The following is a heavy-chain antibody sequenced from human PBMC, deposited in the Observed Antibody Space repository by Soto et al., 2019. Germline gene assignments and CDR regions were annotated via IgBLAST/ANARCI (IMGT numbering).Heavy chain of an antibody. CDR2: INHSGST. V-gene: IGHV4-34*01. CDR1: GGTFRGYY. CDR3: ARGRWFDP. J-gene: IGHJ5*02. Sequence: SETLSLTCAVYGGTFRGYYWSWIRQPTGKGLEWIGEINHSGSTNYNPSLKSRVTISVDTSKNQFSLKLSSVTAADTAVYYCARGRWFDPWGQGTLVTVSS.